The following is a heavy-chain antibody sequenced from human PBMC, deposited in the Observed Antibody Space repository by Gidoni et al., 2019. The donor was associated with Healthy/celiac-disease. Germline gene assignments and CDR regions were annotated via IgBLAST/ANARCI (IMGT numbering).Heavy chain of an antibody. Sequence: EVQLVESGGGLVKPGGSLRLSCAASGFTFSGYSMTWVRQGPGKGLGWVSSISSSSSYIYYADSVKGRSTISRDNAKNSLYLQMNSLRAEDTAVYYCARRDYGDYVAHYWGQGTLVTVSS. CDR1: GFTFSGYS. V-gene: IGHV3-21*01. J-gene: IGHJ4*02. CDR3: ARRDYGDYVAHY. D-gene: IGHD4-17*01. CDR2: ISSSSSYI.